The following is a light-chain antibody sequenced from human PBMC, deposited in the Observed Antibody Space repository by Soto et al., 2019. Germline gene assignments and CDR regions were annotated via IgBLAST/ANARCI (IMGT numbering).Light chain of an antibody. Sequence: QLVLTQSSSASASLGSSVKLTCTLSSGHSSYIIAWHQQQPGKAPRYLMKLEGSGSYNKGSGVPDRFSGTSSGADRYLATSTLQSEDEADYYCETWDSNTRVFGGGTQLTVL. CDR3: ETWDSNTRV. CDR1: SGHSSYI. J-gene: IGLJ2*01. V-gene: IGLV4-60*03. CDR2: LEGSGSY.